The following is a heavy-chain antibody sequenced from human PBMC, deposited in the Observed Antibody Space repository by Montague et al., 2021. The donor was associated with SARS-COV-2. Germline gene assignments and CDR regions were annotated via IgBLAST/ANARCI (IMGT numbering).Heavy chain of an antibody. CDR1: GFTFSSYP. D-gene: IGHD3-10*01. V-gene: IGHV3-30*04. J-gene: IGHJ4*02. Sequence: SLRLSCAASGFTFSSYPMHWVRQAPGKGLDWVAVISYDGKVKVYADSVKGRLTIPRDDSKSTLYLQMNSLKTEDTAVYYCARDMIRGAPDYFDYWGQGTLVTVSS. CDR2: ISYDGKVK. CDR3: ARDMIRGAPDYFDY.